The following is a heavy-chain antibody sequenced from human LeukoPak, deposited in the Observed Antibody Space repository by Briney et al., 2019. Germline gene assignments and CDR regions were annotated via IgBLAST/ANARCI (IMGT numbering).Heavy chain of an antibody. V-gene: IGHV3-23*01. CDR2: ISGGGDST. D-gene: IGHD3-10*01. CDR1: GFTFSSYA. CDR3: AKVAVRGGEGDY. J-gene: IGHJ4*02. Sequence: GGSLRLSCAASGFTFSSYAMTWVRQAPGRGLEWVSSISGGGDSTYYADSVKGRFTIPRDNSKNTLYLQMNSLRAEDTALYYCAKVAVRGGEGDYWGQGTLVTVSS.